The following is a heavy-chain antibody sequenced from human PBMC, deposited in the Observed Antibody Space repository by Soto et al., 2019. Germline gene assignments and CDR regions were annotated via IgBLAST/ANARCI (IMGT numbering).Heavy chain of an antibody. CDR1: GFTFDYYW. D-gene: IGHD6-19*01. V-gene: IGHV3-74*01. CDR2: IQNDASLT. Sequence: LVESGGGLVQSGGSLRLSCAASGFTFDYYWMHWVRQVPGKGLLWVSHIQNDASLTTYADSVKCRFIISGANAKNPLYLQMTDLRGADTAVYFCMRGQRGGCDLWGQGTMVTVSS. CDR3: MRGQRGGCDL. J-gene: IGHJ3*01.